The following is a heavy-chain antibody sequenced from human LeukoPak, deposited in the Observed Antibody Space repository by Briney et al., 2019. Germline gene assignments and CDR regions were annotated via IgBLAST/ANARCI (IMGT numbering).Heavy chain of an antibody. CDR1: GFTFSSYW. D-gene: IGHD6-19*01. CDR3: AREISVAGTSGAFDI. CDR2: IKQDGSEK. V-gene: IGHV3-7*01. J-gene: IGHJ3*02. Sequence: GGSLRLSCAASGFTFSSYWMSWVRQAPGKGLEWVAIIKQDGSEKYYVDSVKGRFTISRDNAKNSLYLQMNSLRAEDTAVYYCAREISVAGTSGAFDIWGKGTMVTVSS.